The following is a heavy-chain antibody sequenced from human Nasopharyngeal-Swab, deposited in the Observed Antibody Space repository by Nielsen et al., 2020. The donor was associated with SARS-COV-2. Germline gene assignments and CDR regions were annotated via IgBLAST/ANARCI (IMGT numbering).Heavy chain of an antibody. J-gene: IGHJ6*03. V-gene: IGHV4-59*08. Sequence: SETLSLTCTVSGGSINNYYWSWIRQSPGKGLEWIGYIYYSGSTKYDSSLKSRVTMSVDMSKNQFSLELRSVTATDTAVYYCARTEGGYGYYYMDVWGKGITVTVSS. CDR2: IYYSGST. CDR1: GGSINNYY. CDR3: ARTEGGYGYYYMDV. D-gene: IGHD2-15*01.